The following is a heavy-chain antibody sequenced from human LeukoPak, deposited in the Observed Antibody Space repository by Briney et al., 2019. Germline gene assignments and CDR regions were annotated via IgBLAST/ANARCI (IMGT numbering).Heavy chain of an antibody. CDR1: GFTFTGSA. V-gene: IGHV3-73*01. D-gene: IGHD3-3*01. CDR3: ARDQGKFSFGVVDY. Sequence: GGSLRLSCAVSGFTFTGSAMHWVRQASGKGLEWVGRIRSKPNNYATAYAASVKGRFTISRDDSKNTAYLQMNSLKTEDTAVYYCARDQGKFSFGVVDYWGQGTLVTVSS. CDR2: IRSKPNNYAT. J-gene: IGHJ4*02.